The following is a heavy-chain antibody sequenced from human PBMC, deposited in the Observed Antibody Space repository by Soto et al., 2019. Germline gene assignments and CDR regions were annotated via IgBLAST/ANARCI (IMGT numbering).Heavy chain of an antibody. D-gene: IGHD5-18*01. CDR1: GGTFSTYA. CDR2: IIPMFGTA. V-gene: IGHV1-69*12. Sequence: QVQLVQSGAEVKKPASSVKVSCKAPGGTFSTYAISWVRQAPGQGLEWMGGIIPMFGTANYEQRFQDRVTITADESTNTVYMELTSLRAEDTAVYFCASGIQLWLRRINAGYSGWGQGTLVTVSS. J-gene: IGHJ4*02. CDR3: ASGIQLWLRRINAGYSG.